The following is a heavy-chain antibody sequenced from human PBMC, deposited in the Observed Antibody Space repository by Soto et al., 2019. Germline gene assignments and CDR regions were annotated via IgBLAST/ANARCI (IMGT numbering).Heavy chain of an antibody. CDR2: INSDGSST. CDR1: GFTFSSYW. Sequence: PGGSLRLSCAASGFTFSSYWMHWVRQAPGKGLVWVSRINSDGSSTSYADSVKGRFTISRDNAKNTLYLQMNSLRAEDTAVYYCARAHAGYSSSWYGDSWGQGTLVTVSS. CDR3: ARAHAGYSSSWYGDS. V-gene: IGHV3-74*01. D-gene: IGHD6-13*01. J-gene: IGHJ4*02.